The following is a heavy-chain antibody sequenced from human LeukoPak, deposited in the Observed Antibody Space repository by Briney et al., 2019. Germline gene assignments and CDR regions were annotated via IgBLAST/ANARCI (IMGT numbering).Heavy chain of an antibody. J-gene: IGHJ4*02. CDR2: INGEGSIV. V-gene: IGHV3-74*01. CDR3: AREWGNSVLPLDY. CDR1: GFTFSSYW. Sequence: GGSLRLSCAASGFTFSSYWMHWVRQGPGIGLVWVSRINGEGSIVNYADSVKGGFTISRDNAKNTLDLQMNSLRVEDTAVYFCAREWGNSVLPLDYWGQGTLVTVSS. D-gene: IGHD3-16*01.